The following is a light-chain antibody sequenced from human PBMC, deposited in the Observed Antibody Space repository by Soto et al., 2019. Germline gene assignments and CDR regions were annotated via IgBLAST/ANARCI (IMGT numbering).Light chain of an antibody. CDR2: GTS. V-gene: IGKV3-20*01. J-gene: IGKJ4*01. CDR3: QQYVVLPLT. Sequence: EVVLTQSPGTLSLSPGESATLSCRASPSVGSSYLAWYQQRPGQAPRLLIYGTSTRATGIPDRFSGSGSGTDFSLTITRLEPEDCAVYYCQQYVVLPLTFGGGTKLEI. CDR1: PSVGSSY.